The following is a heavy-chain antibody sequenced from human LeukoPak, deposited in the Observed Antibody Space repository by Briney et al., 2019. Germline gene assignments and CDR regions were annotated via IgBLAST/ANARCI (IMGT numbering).Heavy chain of an antibody. V-gene: IGHV3-21*01. J-gene: IGHJ5*01. CDR1: GFTFSNFA. CDR2: ISSSSSYI. CDR3: ARGGDWYDS. Sequence: GGSLRLSCAASGFTFSNFAVVWVRQAPGKGLEWVSSISSSSSYIYYADSVKGRFTISRDNAKNSLYLQMNSLKAEDTAVYYCARGGDWYDSWGQGTLVTVSS. D-gene: IGHD2-15*01.